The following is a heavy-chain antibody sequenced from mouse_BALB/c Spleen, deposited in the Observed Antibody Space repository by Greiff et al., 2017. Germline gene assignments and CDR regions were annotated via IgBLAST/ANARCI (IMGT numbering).Heavy chain of an antibody. J-gene: IGHJ2*01. D-gene: IGHD1-1*01. CDR2: ISSGGSYT. CDR3: ARVTTVVPFDY. Sequence: EVKVVESGGGLVKPGGSLKLSCAASGFTFSSYAMSWVRQSPEKRLEWVAEISSGGSYTYYPDTVTGRFTISRDNAKNTLYLEMSSLRSEDTAMYYCARVTTVVPFDYWGQGTTLTVSS. V-gene: IGHV5-9-4*01. CDR1: GFTFSSYA.